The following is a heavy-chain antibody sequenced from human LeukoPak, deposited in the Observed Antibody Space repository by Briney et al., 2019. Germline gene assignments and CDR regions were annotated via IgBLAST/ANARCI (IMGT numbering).Heavy chain of an antibody. CDR2: ISSSGSTI. D-gene: IGHD3-10*01. CDR1: GFPFSDYY. V-gene: IGHV3-11*01. Sequence: GGSLELSCAASGFPFSDYYMSWIRPAPGKGLEWVSYISSSGSTIYYADSVKGRFTISRDNAKNSLYLQMNSLRAEDTAVYYCARVPQTRWFGELIDYWGQGTLVTVSS. CDR3: ARVPQTRWFGELIDY. J-gene: IGHJ4*02.